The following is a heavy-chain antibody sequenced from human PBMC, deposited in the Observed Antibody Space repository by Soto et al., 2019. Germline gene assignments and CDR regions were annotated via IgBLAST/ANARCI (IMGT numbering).Heavy chain of an antibody. D-gene: IGHD3-10*01. CDR3: ARDLFTPYYYGSGSRYFDL. CDR2: IYYSGST. J-gene: IGHJ2*01. Sequence: QVQLQESGPGLVKPSQTLSLNSTVSGGSISSGGYYWSWIRQHPGKGLEWIGYIYYSGSTYYNPSLKSRDTISVDTSKNQLSLKLSSVTAADTAVYYCARDLFTPYYYGSGSRYFDLWGRGTLVTVSS. V-gene: IGHV4-31*03. CDR1: GGSISSGGYY.